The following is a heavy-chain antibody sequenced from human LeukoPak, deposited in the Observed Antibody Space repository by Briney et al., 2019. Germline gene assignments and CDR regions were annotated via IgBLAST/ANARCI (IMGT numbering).Heavy chain of an antibody. CDR1: GYTLTELS. D-gene: IGHD3-22*01. CDR3: ATESLPYYGSSGYPNPFDY. Sequence: GASVKVSCKVSGYTLTELSMHWVRQAPGKGLEWMGGLDPEDGETIYAQKFQGRVTMTEDTSTDTAYMELSSLRSEDTAVYYCATESLPYYGSSGYPNPFDYWGQGTLVTVSS. V-gene: IGHV1-24*01. J-gene: IGHJ4*02. CDR2: LDPEDGET.